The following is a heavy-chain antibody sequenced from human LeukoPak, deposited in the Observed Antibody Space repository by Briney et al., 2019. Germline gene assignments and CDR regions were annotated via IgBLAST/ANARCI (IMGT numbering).Heavy chain of an antibody. CDR1: GGSISSYY. CDR2: IYYSGST. Sequence: SETLSLTCTVSGGSISSYYWSWIRQPPGKGLEWIGYIYYSGSTNYNPSLKSRVAISVDRSKNQFSLRLSSVTAAGTAVYYCARGYSSSWYWFDPWGQGTLVTVSS. V-gene: IGHV4-59*01. J-gene: IGHJ5*02. CDR3: ARGYSSSWYWFDP. D-gene: IGHD6-13*01.